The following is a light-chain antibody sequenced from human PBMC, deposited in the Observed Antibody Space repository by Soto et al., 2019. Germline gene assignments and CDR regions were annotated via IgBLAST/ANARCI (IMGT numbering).Light chain of an antibody. CDR2: GAS. CDR3: QQYDNWPWT. J-gene: IGKJ1*01. V-gene: IGKV3-15*01. Sequence: EIVMTQSPATLSVSPGGRATLSCRASQSISGTLAWYQQKPGQAPRLLIYGASTRAAGFPARFSGSGSGTDVTLTIISLQSEDFAVYYCQQYDNWPWTFGQGTKVEIK. CDR1: QSISGT.